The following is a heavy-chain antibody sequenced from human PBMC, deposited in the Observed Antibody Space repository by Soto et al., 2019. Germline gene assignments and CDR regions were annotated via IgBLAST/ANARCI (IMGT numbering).Heavy chain of an antibody. CDR3: ARDRDNSNWPNFDY. V-gene: IGHV1-69*02. J-gene: IGHJ4*02. D-gene: IGHD6-13*01. CDR1: GGTFSSYS. Sequence: QVQLVQSGAGVKKPGSSVKVSCKASGGTFSSYSISWVRQAPGQGLEWMGRIIPILDIVTYAQKFQGRVTITADKPTNTAYMELSGLRSEDTALYYCARDRDNSNWPNFDYWGQGTLITVSS. CDR2: IIPILDIV.